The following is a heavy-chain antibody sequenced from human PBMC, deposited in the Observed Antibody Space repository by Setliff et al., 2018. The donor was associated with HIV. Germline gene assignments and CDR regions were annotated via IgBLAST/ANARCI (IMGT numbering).Heavy chain of an antibody. CDR3: ATAYFYDSSGDCYLLGYFDL. CDR1: GYTFTSYY. CDR2: INPSGGST. Sequence: GASVKVSCKASGYTFTSYYMHWVRQAPGQGLEWMGIINPSGGSTSYAQKFQGRVTMTRDTSTSTVYMELSSLRSEDTAVYYCATAYFYDSSGDCYLLGYFDLWGRGTLVTVSS. V-gene: IGHV1-46*01. D-gene: IGHD3-22*01. J-gene: IGHJ2*01.